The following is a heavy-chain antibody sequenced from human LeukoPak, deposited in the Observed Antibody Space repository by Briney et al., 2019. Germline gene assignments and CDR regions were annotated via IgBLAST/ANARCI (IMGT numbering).Heavy chain of an antibody. J-gene: IGHJ4*02. D-gene: IGHD4-23*01. CDR2: IYTSGST. CDR1: GGSISSYY. Sequence: SETLSLTCTVSGGSISSYYWSWIRQPAGKGLEWIGRIYTSGSTNYNPSLKSRVTMSVDTSKNQFSLKLSSVTAADTAVYYCARAYPTTVVSPTFDYWGQGTLVTVSS. V-gene: IGHV4-4*07. CDR3: ARAYPTTVVSPTFDY.